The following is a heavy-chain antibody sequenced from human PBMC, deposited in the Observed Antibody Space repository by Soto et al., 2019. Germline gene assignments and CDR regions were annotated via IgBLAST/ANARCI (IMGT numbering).Heavy chain of an antibody. Sequence: ASVKVSCKASGYTFTGYYMHWVRQAPGQGLEWMGWINPNSGGTNYAQKFQGWVTMTRDTSISTAYMELSRLRSDDTAVYYCARDGGLAYCGGDCYSLPYYYYGMDVWGQGTTVTVS. CDR1: GYTFTGYY. CDR2: INPNSGGT. V-gene: IGHV1-2*04. J-gene: IGHJ6*02. D-gene: IGHD2-21*02. CDR3: ARDGGLAYCGGDCYSLPYYYYGMDV.